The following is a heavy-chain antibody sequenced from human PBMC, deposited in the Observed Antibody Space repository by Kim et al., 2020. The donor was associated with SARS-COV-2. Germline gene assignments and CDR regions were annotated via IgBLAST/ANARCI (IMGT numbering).Heavy chain of an antibody. CDR3: ARDSSGWLDYYYYGMDV. V-gene: IGHV3-7*01. CDR2: IKQDGSEK. J-gene: IGHJ6*02. Sequence: GGSLRLSCAASGFTFSSYWMSWVRQAPGKGLEWVANIKQDGSEKYYVDSVKGRFTISRDNAKNSLYLQMNSLRAEDTAVYYCARDSSGWLDYYYYGMDVWGQGTMVTVSS. D-gene: IGHD6-19*01. CDR1: GFTFSSYW.